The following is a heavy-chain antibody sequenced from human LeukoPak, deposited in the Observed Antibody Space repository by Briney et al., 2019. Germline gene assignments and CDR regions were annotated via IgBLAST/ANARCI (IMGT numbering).Heavy chain of an antibody. CDR3: ARENGDYADY. D-gene: IGHD4-17*01. V-gene: IGHV3-7*04. Sequence: GGSLRLSCAASRFAFSSYWMSWVRQAPGKGLEWVANIKQDGSEKYYVDSVKGRFTISRDNAKNSLYLQMNSLRAEDTAVYYCARENGDYADYWGQGTLVTVSS. CDR1: RFAFSSYW. CDR2: IKQDGSEK. J-gene: IGHJ4*02.